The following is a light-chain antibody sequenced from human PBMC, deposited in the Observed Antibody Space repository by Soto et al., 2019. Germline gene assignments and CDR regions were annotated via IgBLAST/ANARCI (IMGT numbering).Light chain of an antibody. CDR3: PARDDSLKGV. CDR1: SSNIGSNY. J-gene: IGLJ1*01. CDR2: RNN. V-gene: IGLV1-47*01. Sequence: QSVLTQPASVSGSPGQSITISCSGSSSNIGSNYVYWYQQLPGTAPKLLIYRNNQRPSGVPDRFPGSKSGTSASLAISGLRSEEEADYYCPARDDSLKGVFGTGTKVTVL.